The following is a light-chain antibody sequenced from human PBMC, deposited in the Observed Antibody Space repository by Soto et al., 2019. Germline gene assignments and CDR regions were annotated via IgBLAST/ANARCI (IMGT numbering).Light chain of an antibody. Sequence: DIQMTQSPSTLSASVGDRVTITCRASQSISSWLAWFQQKPGKAPKLLIYKASSLQSGVPSRFNGSESATEFNPAIGLLPPDDFATYYCQQYNPYSSTFGQGTKVEIK. CDR2: KAS. V-gene: IGKV1-5*03. CDR3: QQYNPYSST. CDR1: QSISSW. J-gene: IGKJ2*01.